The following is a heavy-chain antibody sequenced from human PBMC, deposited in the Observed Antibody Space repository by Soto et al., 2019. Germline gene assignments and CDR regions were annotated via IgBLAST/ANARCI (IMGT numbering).Heavy chain of an antibody. CDR3: ARDQGLKGGQFAP. CDR1: GGSISSDY. J-gene: IGHJ5*02. CDR2: IYDSGST. V-gene: IGHV4-59*01. Sequence: SETLSLTCVVSGGSISSDYWSWIRQPPGKGLEWIGYIYDSGSTKYNPSLKSRVTISIETSKNQFSLKLTSVTAADTAVYYCARDQGLKGGQFAPWGKGTLVTVPS.